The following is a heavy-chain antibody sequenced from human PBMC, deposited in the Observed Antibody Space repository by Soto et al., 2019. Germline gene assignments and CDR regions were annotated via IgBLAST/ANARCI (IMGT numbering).Heavy chain of an antibody. CDR3: AKDLARLTITPFDY. CDR2: ISYDGSNK. D-gene: IGHD3-9*01. Sequence: QVQLVESGGGVVQPGRSLRLSCAASGFTFSSYGMHWVRQAPGKGLEWVAVISYDGSNKYYADSVKGRFTISRDNSKNTLYLQMSSLRAEDTAVYYCAKDLARLTITPFDYWGQGTLVTVSS. V-gene: IGHV3-30*18. CDR1: GFTFSSYG. J-gene: IGHJ4*02.